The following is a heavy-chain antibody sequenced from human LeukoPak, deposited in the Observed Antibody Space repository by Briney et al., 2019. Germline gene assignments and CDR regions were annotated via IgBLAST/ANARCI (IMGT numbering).Heavy chain of an antibody. D-gene: IGHD2-2*01. J-gene: IGHJ4*02. CDR3: AKAYCSSTICYWNY. CDR2: INSDESSA. CDR1: GFTFSRYW. Sequence: GGSLRLSCVASGFTFSRYWMHWVRQAPGKGLVWVSHINSDESSATYADSVKGRFTISRDNAKNTLYLQMNSLRDEDTAVYYCAKAYCSSTICYWNYWGQGTLVTVSS. V-gene: IGHV3-74*03.